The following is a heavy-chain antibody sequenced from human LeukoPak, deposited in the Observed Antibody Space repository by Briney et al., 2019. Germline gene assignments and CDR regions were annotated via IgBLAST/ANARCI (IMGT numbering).Heavy chain of an antibody. V-gene: IGHV3-30-3*01. D-gene: IGHD3-22*01. CDR3: ARVGYYYDSSGHPYYFDY. Sequence: GGSLRLSCAASGFTFSSYAMHWVRQAPGKGLEWVAVISYDGSNKYYADSAKGRFTISRDNAKNSLYLQMNGLRAEDTAVYYCARVGYYYDSSGHPYYFDYWGQGTLVTVSS. CDR1: GFTFSSYA. CDR2: ISYDGSNK. J-gene: IGHJ4*02.